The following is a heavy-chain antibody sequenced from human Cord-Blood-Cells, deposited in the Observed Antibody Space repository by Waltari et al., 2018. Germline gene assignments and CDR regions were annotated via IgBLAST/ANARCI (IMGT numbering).Heavy chain of an antibody. V-gene: IGHV3-48*02. CDR3: ARDRDWNFDY. D-gene: IGHD1-1*01. CDR2: ISSSRSPI. CDR1: GFTFSSYS. J-gene: IGHJ4*02. Sequence: EVQLVVSGGGLVQPGGSLRLSCAASGFTFSSYSMTWVRQAPGKGLEWVSYISSSRSPIYYADSVKGRFTISRDNAKNSLYLQMNSLRDEDTAVYYCARDRDWNFDYWGQGTLVTVSS.